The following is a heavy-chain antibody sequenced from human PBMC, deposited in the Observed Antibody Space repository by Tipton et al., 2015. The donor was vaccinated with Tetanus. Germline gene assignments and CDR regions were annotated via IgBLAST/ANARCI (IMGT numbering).Heavy chain of an antibody. CDR3: ARSAGSSSVGWLFDL. V-gene: IGHV5-51*01. D-gene: IGHD5-12*01. J-gene: IGHJ2*01. CDR2: IYPGDSAT. Sequence: QLVQSGAEVKESGESLKISCKASGYNFGKNWIGWVRQLPGKGLEWMAMIYPGDSATRYSPSFQGQVTLSVDKSINTAYLQWSSLAPSDTAMYFCARSAGSSSVGWLFDLWGRGTLLTVSP. CDR1: GYNFGKNW.